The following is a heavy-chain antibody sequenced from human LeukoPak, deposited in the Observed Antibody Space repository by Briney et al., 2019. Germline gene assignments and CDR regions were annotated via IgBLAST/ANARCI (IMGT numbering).Heavy chain of an antibody. CDR2: IYTSGST. CDR1: CGFISSYY. J-gene: IGHJ4*02. V-gene: IGHV4-4*07. D-gene: IGHD2-15*01. Sequence: PSETLSLICSVSCGFISSYYWIWIRRPAARGLVWIGRIYTSGSTNYNPSLKSRVTMSVDTSKDQFSLKLSSVTAADTAVYYVAAEPLPCCSGGRGYQSAIDYWGQGTLVTVSS. CDR3: AAEPLPCCSGGRGYQSAIDY.